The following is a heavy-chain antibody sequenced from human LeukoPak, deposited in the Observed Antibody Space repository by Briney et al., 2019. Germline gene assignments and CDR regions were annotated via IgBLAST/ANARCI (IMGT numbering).Heavy chain of an antibody. V-gene: IGHV1-3*01. D-gene: IGHD1-26*01. CDR2: INAGNGNT. CDR1: GYTFTSYA. J-gene: IGHJ6*02. Sequence: AASVKVSCKASGYTFTSYAMHWVRQAPGQRLEWMGWINAGNGNTKYSQKFQGRVTITRDTSASTAYMELSSLRSEDTAVYYCARDGRFIVADYYYGMDVWGQGTTVTVSS. CDR3: ARDGRFIVADYYYGMDV.